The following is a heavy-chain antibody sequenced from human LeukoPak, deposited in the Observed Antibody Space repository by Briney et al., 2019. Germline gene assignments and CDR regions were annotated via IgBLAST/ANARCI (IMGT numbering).Heavy chain of an antibody. Sequence: PGGSLRLSCAASGFTFGSYTMSWVRQAPGKGLEWVSSIPGSSSPKYYADSVKGRFTSSRDNSKNTLYLHLTSLRVEDTAVDYCVKNVGYCSSISGSRLYFDSWGQGSLVTVSP. V-gene: IGHV3-23*01. CDR2: IPGSSSPK. CDR1: GFTFGSYT. CDR3: VKNVGYCSSISGSRLYFDS. D-gene: IGHD2-2*01. J-gene: IGHJ4*02.